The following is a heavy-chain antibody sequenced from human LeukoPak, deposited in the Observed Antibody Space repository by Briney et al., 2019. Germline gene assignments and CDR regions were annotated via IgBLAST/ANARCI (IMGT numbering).Heavy chain of an antibody. D-gene: IGHD3-10*01. CDR1: GYTFTSYG. Sequence: ASVKVSCKASGYTFTSYGISWVRQAPGQGLEWMGWISAYNGNTNYAQKLQSRVTMTTDTSTSTAYMELRSLRSDDTAVYYCARDRLTMVRGVFDYWGQGTLVTVSS. CDR3: ARDRLTMVRGVFDY. V-gene: IGHV1-18*01. J-gene: IGHJ4*02. CDR2: ISAYNGNT.